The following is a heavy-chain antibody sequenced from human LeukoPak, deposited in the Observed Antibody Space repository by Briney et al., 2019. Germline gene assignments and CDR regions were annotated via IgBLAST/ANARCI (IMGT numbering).Heavy chain of an antibody. J-gene: IGHJ5*02. CDR3: VRGGPSTWS. CDR2: INHDGSDT. Sequence: GGSLRLSCAASGFTFKLYWIHWVRQVPGRGPVWVSRINHDGSDTIYADSVRGRFTISRDDAKNTLYLQMNNLRAEDTAVYYCVRGGPSTWSWGQGTLVTVSS. D-gene: IGHD2-15*01. V-gene: IGHV3-74*01. CDR1: GFTFKLYW.